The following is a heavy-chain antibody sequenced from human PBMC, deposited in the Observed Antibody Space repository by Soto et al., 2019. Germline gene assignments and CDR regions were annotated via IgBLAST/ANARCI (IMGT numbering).Heavy chain of an antibody. J-gene: IGHJ4*02. Sequence: QVQLQQWGAGLLKPSETLSLTCAVYGGSFNDFFWSWIRQPPGKGLEWIGESTHSRRTNYNPSLNSRVTISVDTSKNQFSLNLSSVTAADTAVYYCARGTSTGTMSYWGQGTLVTVSS. CDR3: ARGTSTGTMSY. CDR1: GGSFNDFF. V-gene: IGHV4-34*01. D-gene: IGHD1-1*01. CDR2: STHSRRT.